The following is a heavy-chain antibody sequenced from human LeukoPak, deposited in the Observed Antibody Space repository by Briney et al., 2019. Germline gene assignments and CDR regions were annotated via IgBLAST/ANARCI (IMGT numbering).Heavy chain of an antibody. CDR3: ASRSYYYDSSGYYENDAFDI. J-gene: IGHJ3*02. D-gene: IGHD3-22*01. V-gene: IGHV4-59*01. Sequence: SETLSLTCTVSGGSISSYYWSWIRQPPGKGLEWIGYIYYSGSTNYNPSLKSRVTISVDTSKNQFSLKLSSVTAADTAVYHCASRSYYYDSSGYYENDAFDIWGQGTMVTVSS. CDR2: IYYSGST. CDR1: GGSISSYY.